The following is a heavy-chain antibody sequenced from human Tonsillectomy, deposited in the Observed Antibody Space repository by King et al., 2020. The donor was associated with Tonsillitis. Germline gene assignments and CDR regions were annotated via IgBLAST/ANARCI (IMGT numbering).Heavy chain of an antibody. CDR2: INPSGGST. CDR1: GYTFTSYY. V-gene: IGHV1-46*03. D-gene: IGHD6-19*01. Sequence: VQLVQSGAEVKKPGASVKVSCKASGYTFTSYYMHWVRQAPGQGLEWMGIINPSGGSTSYAHKFQGRVTMTRDTSTSTVYMELSSLRSEDTAVYYCARDLGAVAGKTIIRGYYGMDVWGQGTTVTVSS. J-gene: IGHJ6*02. CDR3: ARDLGAVAGKTIIRGYYGMDV.